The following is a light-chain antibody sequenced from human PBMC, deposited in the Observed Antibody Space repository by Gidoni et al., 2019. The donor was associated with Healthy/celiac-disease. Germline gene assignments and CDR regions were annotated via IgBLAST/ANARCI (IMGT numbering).Light chain of an antibody. CDR1: SSNIGNNY. V-gene: IGLV1-51*01. CDR2: ANN. Sequence: QSVLTQPPSVSAAPGQKVTISCSGSSSNIGNNYVSWYQQRPGTAPKLLIYANNKRPSGIPDRFSGSKSGTSATLGITGLQTGDEADYYCGTWDSSLSAVVFGGGTKLTVL. CDR3: GTWDSSLSAVV. J-gene: IGLJ2*01.